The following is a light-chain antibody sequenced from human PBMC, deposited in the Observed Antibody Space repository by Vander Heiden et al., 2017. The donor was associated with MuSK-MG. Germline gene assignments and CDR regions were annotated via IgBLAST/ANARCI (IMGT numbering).Light chain of an antibody. CDR2: GDD. Sequence: QPVLSQPPSASGTPGQRVTVPCSGSSSYIGSYTVSWFQHLPGTAPNLLIYGDDQRPSGVPDRFSGSKSGTSASLAISGLQSEDEADYYCATTDDTLNAVVFGGGTRLTVL. J-gene: IGLJ2*01. V-gene: IGLV1-44*01. CDR3: ATTDDTLNAVV. CDR1: SSYIGSYT.